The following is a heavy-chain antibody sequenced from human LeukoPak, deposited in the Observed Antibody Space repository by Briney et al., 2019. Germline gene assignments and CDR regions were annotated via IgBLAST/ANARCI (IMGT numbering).Heavy chain of an antibody. J-gene: IGHJ4*02. V-gene: IGHV3-48*02. CDR2: MTTSGNTI. Sequence: GGSLRLSCVVSGITFSGYSMIWVRQAPGKGLEWLSFMTTSGNTIFYAESVKDRFTISRDNAKNSLYLQMNSLRDEDTAVYYCAREYSSSYYFDYWGQGTLVTVSS. CDR3: AREYSSSYYFDY. CDR1: GITFSGYS. D-gene: IGHD6-13*01.